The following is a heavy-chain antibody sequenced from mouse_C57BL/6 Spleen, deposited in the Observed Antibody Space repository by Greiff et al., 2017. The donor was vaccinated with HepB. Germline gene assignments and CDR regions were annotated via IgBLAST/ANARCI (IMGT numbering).Heavy chain of an antibody. D-gene: IGHD1-1*01. V-gene: IGHV5-4*01. J-gene: IGHJ4*01. CDR2: ISDGGSYT. Sequence: EVKVVESGGGLVKPGGSLKLSCAASGFTFSSYAMSWVRQTPEKRLEWVATISDGGSYTYYPDNVKGRFTISRDNAKNNLYLQMSHLKSEDTAMYYCARDGVYGSSYYYAMDYWGQGTSVTVSS. CDR1: GFTFSSYA. CDR3: ARDGVYGSSYYYAMDY.